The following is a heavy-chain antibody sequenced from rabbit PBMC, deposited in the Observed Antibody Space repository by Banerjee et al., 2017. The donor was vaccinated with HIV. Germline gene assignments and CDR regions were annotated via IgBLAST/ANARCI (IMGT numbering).Heavy chain of an antibody. CDR1: GFSFSSKYV. D-gene: IGHD4-1*01. CDR3: ARNDFSSAWGADL. J-gene: IGHJ4*01. CDR2: IDPVFGDT. V-gene: IGHV1S45*01. Sequence: QEQLEESGGDLVKPEGSLTLTCTASGFSFSSKYVMCWVRQAPGKGLEWIGYIDPVFGDTYYASWVNGRFTISKTSSTTVTLQMTSLTAADTATYFCARNDFSSAWGADLWGQGTLVTVS.